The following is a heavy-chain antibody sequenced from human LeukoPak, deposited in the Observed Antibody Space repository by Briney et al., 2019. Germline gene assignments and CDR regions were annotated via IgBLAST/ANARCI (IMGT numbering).Heavy chain of an antibody. J-gene: IGHJ4*02. CDR3: ARGLSYAVAYGDY. Sequence: PGGSLRLSCAPSGFIFSDYWFRWVRQTPGQGLVWVAAINRDGTGTSHADSVRGRFTVSRDNAKNTLYLQLNSLRADDTAVYYCARGLSYAVAYGDYWGQGTLVTVSS. D-gene: IGHD6-19*01. V-gene: IGHV3-74*01. CDR2: INRDGTGT. CDR1: GFIFSDYW.